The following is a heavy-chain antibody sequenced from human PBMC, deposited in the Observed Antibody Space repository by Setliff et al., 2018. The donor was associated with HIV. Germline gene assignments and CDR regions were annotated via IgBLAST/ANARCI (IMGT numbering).Heavy chain of an antibody. CDR1: GYTFTPYT. CDR2: INAGKGNT. Sequence: GASVKVSCKASGYTFTPYTLHWVRQAPGQRLEWMGWINAGKGNTKYSQKFQGRVTITRDTSASTAYMELSSLRSEDTAVYYCARDPDTSGWYGHFDYWGQGTPVTVSS. J-gene: IGHJ4*02. D-gene: IGHD6-19*01. CDR3: ARDPDTSGWYGHFDY. V-gene: IGHV1-3*01.